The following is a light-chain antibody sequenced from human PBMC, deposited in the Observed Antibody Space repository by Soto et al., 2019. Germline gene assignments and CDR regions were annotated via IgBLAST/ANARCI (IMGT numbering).Light chain of an antibody. J-gene: IGLJ3*02. CDR2: EGS. V-gene: IGLV2-23*01. CDR3: CAYVSSNTLL. Sequence: QSALTQPASVSGSPGQSITISCTGTSSDVGGYDLVSWYQQHPGKAPKLIIYEGSKRPSGISNRFSGSKSGNTASLIISGLQGDDEGDYCCCAYVSSNTLLFGGGTKLTVL. CDR1: SSDVGGYDL.